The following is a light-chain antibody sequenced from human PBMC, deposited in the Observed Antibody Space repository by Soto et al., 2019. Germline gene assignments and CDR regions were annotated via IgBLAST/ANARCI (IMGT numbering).Light chain of an antibody. Sequence: QSALTQPRSVSGSPGQSVTISCTGTSSDVGGYNYVSWYQHDPGKAPKLMISDVRKRPSGVPDRFSGSKSGNTASLTISGLQAEDEADYYCCSYAGSYSRVFGGGTKLTVL. CDR1: SSDVGGYNY. J-gene: IGLJ3*02. CDR2: DVR. CDR3: CSYAGSYSRV. V-gene: IGLV2-11*01.